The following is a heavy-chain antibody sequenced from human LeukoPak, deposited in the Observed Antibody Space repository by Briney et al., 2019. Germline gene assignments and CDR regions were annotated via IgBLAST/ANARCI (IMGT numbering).Heavy chain of an antibody. CDR2: ISYDGSNK. CDR1: GFTFSSYG. V-gene: IGHV3-30*04. CDR3: AKAVHPSSWYGDY. Sequence: GGSLRLSCAASGFTFSSYGMHWVRQAPGKGLEWVAVISYDGSNKYYADSVKGRFTISRDTSKNTLYLQMDSLRAEDTTVYYCAKAVHPSSWYGDYWGQGTLVTVSS. D-gene: IGHD6-13*01. J-gene: IGHJ4*02.